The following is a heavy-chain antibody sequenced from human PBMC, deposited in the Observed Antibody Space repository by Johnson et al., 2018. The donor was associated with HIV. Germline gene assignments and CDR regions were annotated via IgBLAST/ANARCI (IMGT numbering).Heavy chain of an antibody. CDR1: GFTFSSYA. J-gene: IGHJ3*02. CDR3: AKETHDRTPKDWDAFDI. D-gene: IGHD3/OR15-3a*01. Sequence: VQLVESGGGVVQPGGSLRLSCAASGFTFSSYAMHWVRQAPGKGLEWVANIKQEGSEKYYVDSVKGRFTISRDNSKDTLFLQMNRLRAEDTALYYCAKETHDRTPKDWDAFDIWGQGTMVTGSS. CDR2: IKQEGSEK. V-gene: IGHV3-7*03.